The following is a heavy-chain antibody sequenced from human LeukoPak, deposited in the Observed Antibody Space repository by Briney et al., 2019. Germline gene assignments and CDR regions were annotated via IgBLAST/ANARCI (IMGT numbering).Heavy chain of an antibody. V-gene: IGHV3-30*03. CDR1: GFTFSSYG. CDR3: ARRSSSWYRLGVSNWFDP. CDR2: ISYDGSNK. Sequence: PGGSLRLSCAASGFTFSSYGMHWVRQAPGKGLEWVAVISYDGSNKYYADSVKGRFTISRDNSKNTLYLQMNSLRAEDTAVYYCARRSSSWYRLGVSNWFDPWGQGTLVTVSS. D-gene: IGHD6-13*01. J-gene: IGHJ5*02.